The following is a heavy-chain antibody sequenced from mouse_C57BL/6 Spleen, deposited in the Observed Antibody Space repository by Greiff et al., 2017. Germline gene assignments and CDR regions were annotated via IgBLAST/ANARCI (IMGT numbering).Heavy chain of an antibody. Sequence: VQLQQPGTELVKPGASVKLSCKASGYTFTSYWMHWVKQRPGQGLEWIGNINPSNGGTNYNEKFKSKATLTVDKSSSTAYMQLSSLTSEDSAVYYCARSLITTVVADDYWGQGTTLTVSS. CDR3: ARSLITTVVADDY. J-gene: IGHJ2*01. D-gene: IGHD1-1*01. CDR2: INPSNGGT. CDR1: GYTFTSYW. V-gene: IGHV1-53*01.